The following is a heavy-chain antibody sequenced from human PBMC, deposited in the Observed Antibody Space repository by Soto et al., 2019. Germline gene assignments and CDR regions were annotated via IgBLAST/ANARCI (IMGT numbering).Heavy chain of an antibody. Sequence: QVQLVQSGAEVKKPGASVMVSCKASGYSFTIYGISWVRQAPGQGLEWMGWISAYSGSTDYAQKFQGRVTLTTDTSTTTACMELRSLRSDDTAVYYGARNGGSSSPLDYWGQGTLVTVSS. CDR1: GYSFTIYG. V-gene: IGHV1-18*01. J-gene: IGHJ4*02. CDR3: ARNGGSSSPLDY. CDR2: ISAYSGST. D-gene: IGHD3-16*01.